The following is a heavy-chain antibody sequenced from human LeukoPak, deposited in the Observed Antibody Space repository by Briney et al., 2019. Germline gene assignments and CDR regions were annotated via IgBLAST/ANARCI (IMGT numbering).Heavy chain of an antibody. D-gene: IGHD3-3*01. V-gene: IGHV3-23*01. CDR3: AKTLGYYDFWSGSLGALDY. CDR1: GFTFSSYA. CDR2: ISGSGGST. Sequence: GGSLRLSCAASGFTFSSYAMSWVRQAPGKGLERVSAISGSGGSTYYADSVKGRFTISRDNSKNTLYLQMNSLRAEDTAVYYCAKTLGYYDFWSGSLGALDYWGQGTLVTVSS. J-gene: IGHJ4*02.